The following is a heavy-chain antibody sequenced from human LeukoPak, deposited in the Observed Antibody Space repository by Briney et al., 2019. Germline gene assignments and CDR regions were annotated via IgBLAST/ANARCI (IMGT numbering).Heavy chain of an antibody. D-gene: IGHD2-2*01. CDR3: ARDLVSTSSNWFDP. J-gene: IGHJ5*02. CDR2: IIPIFGTA. Sequence: SVKVSCKASGGTFSSYAISWVRQAPGQGLEWMGGIIPIFGTANYAQKFQGRVTITTDESTSTAYMELSSLRSEDTAVYYCARDLVSTSSNWFDPWGQGTLVTVSS. CDR1: GGTFSSYA. V-gene: IGHV1-69*05.